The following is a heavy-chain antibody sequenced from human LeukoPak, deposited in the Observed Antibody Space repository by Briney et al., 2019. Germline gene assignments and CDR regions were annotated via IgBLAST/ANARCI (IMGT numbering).Heavy chain of an antibody. V-gene: IGHV4-34*01. CDR1: GGSFSGYY. CDR3: ARDRDTYYYDSSGYWANWFDP. J-gene: IGHJ5*02. Sequence: PSETLSLTCAVYGGSFSGYYWSWIRQPPGKGLEWIGEINHSGSTNYNPSLKSRVTISVDTCKNQFSLKLSSVTAADTAVYYCARDRDTYYYDSSGYWANWFDPWGQGTLVTVSS. D-gene: IGHD3-22*01. CDR2: INHSGST.